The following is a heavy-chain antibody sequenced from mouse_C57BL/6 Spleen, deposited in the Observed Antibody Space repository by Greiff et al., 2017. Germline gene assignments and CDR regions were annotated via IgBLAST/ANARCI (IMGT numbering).Heavy chain of an antibody. V-gene: IGHV1-4*01. J-gene: IGHJ4*01. CDR3: ARHAMDY. CDR2: INPSSGYT. Sequence: QVHVKQSGAELARPGASVKMSCKASGYTFTSYTMHWVKQRPGQGLEWIGYINPSSGYTKYNQKFKDKATLTADKSSSTASMQLSSLTSEDSAVYYCARHAMDYWGQGTSVTVSS. CDR1: GYTFTSYT.